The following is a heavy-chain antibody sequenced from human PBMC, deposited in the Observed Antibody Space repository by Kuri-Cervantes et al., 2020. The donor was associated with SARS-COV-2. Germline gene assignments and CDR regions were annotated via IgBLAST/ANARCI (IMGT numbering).Heavy chain of an antibody. CDR1: GFSLSRYT. CDR2: ISGSGSYI. Sequence: LSLTCAASGFSLSRYTMNWVRQAPGKALEWVSSISGSGSYIYYADSVKGRFTISRDNAKNSLYLQMNSLRAEDTAVYYCARDLQNYDFWSGYLVVDAFDIWGKGTTVTVSS. V-gene: IGHV3-21*01. CDR3: ARDLQNYDFWSGYLVVDAFDI. D-gene: IGHD3-3*01. J-gene: IGHJ3*02.